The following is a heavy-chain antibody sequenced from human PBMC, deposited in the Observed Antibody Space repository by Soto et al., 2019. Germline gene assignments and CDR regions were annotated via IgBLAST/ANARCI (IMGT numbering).Heavy chain of an antibody. CDR1: GGTFSSYA. Sequence: SCKASGGTFSSYAISWVRQAPGKGLEWVAVIWYDGSNKYYADSVKGRFTISRDNSKNTLYLQMNSLRAEDTAVYYCARDQSNWNRYYFDYWGQGTLVTVSS. CDR3: ARDQSNWNRYYFDY. V-gene: IGHV3-33*01. D-gene: IGHD1-1*01. CDR2: IWYDGSNK. J-gene: IGHJ4*02.